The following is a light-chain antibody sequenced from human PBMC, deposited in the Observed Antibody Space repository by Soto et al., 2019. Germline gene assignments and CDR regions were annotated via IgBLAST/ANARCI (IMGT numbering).Light chain of an antibody. CDR2: AAT. J-gene: IGKJ3*01. CDR3: QQSYSKPRT. Sequence: DIQMTQSPSSLSASVGDRVTITCRASQYISSYLNWYQQKPGKAPTLLIYAATNLQSGVPSRFSGSGFGTDFTLTISSLQPEDSATYYCQQSYSKPRTFGPGTKVDLK. CDR1: QYISSY. V-gene: IGKV1-39*01.